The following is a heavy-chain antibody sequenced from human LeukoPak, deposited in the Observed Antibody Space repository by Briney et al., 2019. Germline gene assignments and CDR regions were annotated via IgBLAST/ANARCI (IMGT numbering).Heavy chain of an antibody. CDR3: ASSGDYDTNGRRPPGGY. J-gene: IGHJ4*02. D-gene: IGHD3-22*01. CDR1: GLIVSSNS. V-gene: IGHV3-21*01. Sequence: GGSLRLSCTASGLIVSSNSMTWVRQAPGKGLEWVSSISSSSSYIYYADSVKGRFTISRDNAKNSLYLQMNSLRAEDTAVYYCASSGDYDTNGRRPPGGYWGQGTLVTVSS. CDR2: ISSSSSYI.